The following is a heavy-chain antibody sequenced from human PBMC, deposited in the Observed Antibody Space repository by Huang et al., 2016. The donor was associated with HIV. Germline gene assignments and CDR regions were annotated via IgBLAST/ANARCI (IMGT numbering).Heavy chain of an antibody. Sequence: QVQLVESGGGLVKPGGSLRLAFEASGFSFSDYYMSWIRQGPGKGLEWISYISSRGGSINYADDVRGRFTISRDNAKNSLYLQMNSLRVEDTAIYYCVREREMATLRVRSFDSWGQGTLVTVSS. CDR2: ISSRGGSI. CDR1: GFSFSDYY. J-gene: IGHJ4*02. CDR3: VREREMATLRVRSFDS. V-gene: IGHV3-11*01.